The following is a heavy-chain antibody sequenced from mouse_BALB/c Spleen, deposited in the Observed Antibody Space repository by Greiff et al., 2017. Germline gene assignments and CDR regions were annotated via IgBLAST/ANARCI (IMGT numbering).Heavy chain of an antibody. CDR3: ARGALYYGNDPWLAY. J-gene: IGHJ3*01. D-gene: IGHD2-2*01. V-gene: IGHV5-4*02. CDR1: GFTFSDYY. Sequence: EVQRVESGGGLVKPGGSLKLSCAASGFTFSDYYMYWVRQTPEKRLEWVATISDGGSYTYYPDSVKGRFTISRDNAKNNLYLQMSSLKSEDTAMYYCARGALYYGNDPWLAYWGQGTRVTVSA. CDR2: ISDGGSYT.